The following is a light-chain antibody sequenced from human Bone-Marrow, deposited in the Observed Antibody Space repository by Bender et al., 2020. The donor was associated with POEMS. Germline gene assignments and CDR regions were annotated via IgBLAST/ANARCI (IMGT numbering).Light chain of an antibody. J-gene: IGLJ1*01. CDR3: QAWDSNTAREV. CDR1: KLGNQY. V-gene: IGLV3-1*01. Sequence: FDLTQPPSVSVSPGQTARITCSGDKLGNQYSSWYQQKSGQSPALVIYQDNKRPSGIPERFSGSNSGNTATLTISGTQSIDEADYYCQAWDSNTAREVFGTGTKVIVL. CDR2: QDN.